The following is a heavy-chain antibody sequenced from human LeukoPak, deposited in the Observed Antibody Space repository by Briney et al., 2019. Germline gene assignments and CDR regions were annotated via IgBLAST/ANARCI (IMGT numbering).Heavy chain of an antibody. CDR1: GGSISSYY. J-gene: IGHJ6*02. V-gene: IGHV4-4*07. D-gene: IGHD3-10*01. CDR2: IYTSGST. Sequence: SETLSLTCTVSGGSISSYYWSWIRQPAGKGLEWIWRIYTSGSTNYNPSLKGRVPMSVATYKNQFSLKLSSVTAADPAVYYCASEPPYYGSGSSVYYYYGMDVWGQGTTVTVSS. CDR3: ASEPPYYGSGSSVYYYYGMDV.